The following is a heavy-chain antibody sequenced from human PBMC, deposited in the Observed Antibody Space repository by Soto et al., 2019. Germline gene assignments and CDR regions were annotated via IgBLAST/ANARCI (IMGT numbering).Heavy chain of an antibody. J-gene: IGHJ6*02. Sequence: EVQLVESGGGLVQPGGSLRLSCAASGFTFSSYAMHWVRQAPGKGLEYVSAITSNGGNTDYASSVKGRFTISRDNSKNTLYLQMGSLRAEDMGVYYCARRIPFGYGMDVWGQGTTVTVSS. CDR2: ITSNGGNT. CDR3: ARRIPFGYGMDV. V-gene: IGHV3-64*01. D-gene: IGHD2-21*01. CDR1: GFTFSSYA.